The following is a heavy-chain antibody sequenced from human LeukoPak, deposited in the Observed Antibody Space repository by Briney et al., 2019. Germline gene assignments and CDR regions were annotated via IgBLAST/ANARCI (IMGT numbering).Heavy chain of an antibody. CDR3: ARRPYGSRSYYYYMDV. CDR1: GGSLSDYY. J-gene: IGHJ6*03. Sequence: PSETLSLTCVVYGGSLSDYYWSWIRQPPGKGLEWIGEINHSGGTNYNPSLKSRVTISLDMSKNQFSLNLSSVTAADTAVYYCARRPYGSRSYYYYMDVWGKGTTVTISS. V-gene: IGHV4-34*01. CDR2: INHSGGT. D-gene: IGHD3-10*01.